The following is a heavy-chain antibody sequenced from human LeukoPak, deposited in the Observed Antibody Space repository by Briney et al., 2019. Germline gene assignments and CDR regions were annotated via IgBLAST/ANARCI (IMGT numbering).Heavy chain of an antibody. CDR2: IYYSGST. CDR3: ARDDAGTAQWFDP. Sequence: PSETLPLTCTVSGGSISSYYWSWIRQPPGKGLEWIGYIYYSGSTNYNPSLKSRVTISVDTSKNQFSPKLSSVTAAGTAVYYCARDDAGTAQWFDPWGQGTLVTVSS. CDR1: GGSISSYY. D-gene: IGHD5-18*01. J-gene: IGHJ5*02. V-gene: IGHV4-59*01.